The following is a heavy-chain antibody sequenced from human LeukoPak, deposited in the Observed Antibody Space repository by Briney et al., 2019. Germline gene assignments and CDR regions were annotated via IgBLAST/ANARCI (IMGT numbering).Heavy chain of an antibody. Sequence: ASVKVSCKASGYTFTSYGISWVRQAPGQGLEWMGWISAYNGNTNYAQKLQGRVTMTRNTSISTAYMELSSLRAEDTAVYYCARDLGERTSGWYPGDYWGQGTLVTVSS. J-gene: IGHJ4*02. V-gene: IGHV1-18*01. D-gene: IGHD6-19*01. CDR3: ARDLGERTSGWYPGDY. CDR1: GYTFTSYG. CDR2: ISAYNGNT.